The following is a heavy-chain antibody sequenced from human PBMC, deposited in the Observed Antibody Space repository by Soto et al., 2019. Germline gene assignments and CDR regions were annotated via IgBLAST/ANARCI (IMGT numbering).Heavy chain of an antibody. Sequence: EVQLVESGGGLVQPGKSLRLSCAASGFTFDDYAMHWVRQAPGKGLEWVSGISWNSDTIGYADSVRGRFTISRDNAKNSLNLPMNSLRAEDTALYYCAKDTRGSYYMFDYWGQGTLVTVSS. V-gene: IGHV3-9*01. D-gene: IGHD1-26*01. CDR3: AKDTRGSYYMFDY. J-gene: IGHJ4*02. CDR2: ISWNSDTI. CDR1: GFTFDDYA.